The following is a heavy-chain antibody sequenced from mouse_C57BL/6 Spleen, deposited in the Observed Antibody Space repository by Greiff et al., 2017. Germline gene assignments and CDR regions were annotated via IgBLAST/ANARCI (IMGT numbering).Heavy chain of an antibody. D-gene: IGHD2-13*01. J-gene: IGHJ4*01. CDR3: TGGDCSWVLDY. CDR1: GYTFTDYE. CDR2: IDPETGGT. Sequence: VQLQQSGAELVRPGASVTLSCKASGYTFTDYEMHWVKQTPVHGLEWIGAIDPETGGTASNQKFKGKAILTADKSSSTAYMELRSLTSEDSAVYYCTGGDCSWVLDYWGKGTTVTVSS. V-gene: IGHV1-15*01.